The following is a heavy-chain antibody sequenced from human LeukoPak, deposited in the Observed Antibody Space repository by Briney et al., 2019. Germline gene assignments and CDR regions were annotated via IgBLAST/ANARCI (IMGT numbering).Heavy chain of an antibody. V-gene: IGHV3-30*03. CDR2: ISYDGTNK. J-gene: IGHJ4*02. CDR3: ARDRSIASDY. CDR1: GFTFSHYA. Sequence: PGRSLRPPCAASGFTFSHYAMHWVRQAPGKGLDWVAVISYDGTNKYYADSVKGRFTISRDNSKNTLSLQMNSLRAEDTAVYYCARDRSIASDYWGQGTLVTVSS. D-gene: IGHD6-6*01.